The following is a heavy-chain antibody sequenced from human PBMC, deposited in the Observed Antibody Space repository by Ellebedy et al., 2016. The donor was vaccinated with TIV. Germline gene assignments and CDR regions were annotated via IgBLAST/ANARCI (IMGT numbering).Heavy chain of an antibody. V-gene: IGHV4-34*01. Sequence: MPSETLSLTCAAYGWSSSGYYWSWIPQPPGKGLEWIGEINHSGSTNYNPSLKSRVTISVDTSKNQFSLKLSSVTAADTAVYYCARVGAVSAFDIWGQGKMVTVSS. D-gene: IGHD3-16*01. CDR1: GWSSSGYY. CDR3: ARVGAVSAFDI. CDR2: INHSGST. J-gene: IGHJ3*02.